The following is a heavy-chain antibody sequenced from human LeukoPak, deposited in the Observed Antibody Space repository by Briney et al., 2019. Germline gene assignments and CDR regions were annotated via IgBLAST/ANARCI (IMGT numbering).Heavy chain of an antibody. J-gene: IGHJ5*02. CDR1: GFSFSNHG. D-gene: IGHD3-10*01. Sequence: PGGSLRLSCAASGFSFSNHGMHWVRQAPGKRLEWVAVIWDDGNNKRYANSVNGRFTISRDNSENTLYLQMNGLTVEDTAMYYCARDSYQDYYGRFDPWGQGTLVIVSS. CDR2: IWDDGNNK. V-gene: IGHV3-33*01. CDR3: ARDSYQDYYGRFDP.